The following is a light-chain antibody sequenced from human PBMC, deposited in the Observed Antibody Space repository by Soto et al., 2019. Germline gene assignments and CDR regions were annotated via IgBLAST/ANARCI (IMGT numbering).Light chain of an antibody. Sequence: EIVMTQCPFTLPVTPGEPYSISCRSSQSLLYNNTYNYLDWYVQKPGQSPKLLIDVGSKRAPGVHDRFSGSGSGTDSTLKINRVEAEDVGTYYCMQALQSLTCGQGTRLEIK. J-gene: IGKJ5*01. CDR2: VGS. V-gene: IGKV2-28*01. CDR1: QSLLYNNTYNY. CDR3: MQALQSLT.